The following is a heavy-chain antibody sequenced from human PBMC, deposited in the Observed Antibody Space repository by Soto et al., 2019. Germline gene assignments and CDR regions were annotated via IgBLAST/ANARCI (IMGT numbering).Heavy chain of an antibody. CDR2: ISWNSGFI. J-gene: IGHJ1*01. Sequence: EVALVESGGGLVQPGRSLRLSCGASGFKFDDYAMHWVRQVPGQGLEWVSGISWNSGFIAYAESVKGRFTISRDNAKDSVYLEMNSLTPEDTAFYYCAKDRANSGWFFHLQYWGQGSLGTVSS. CDR1: GFKFDDYA. D-gene: IGHD6-19*01. V-gene: IGHV3-9*01. CDR3: AKDRANSGWFFHLQY.